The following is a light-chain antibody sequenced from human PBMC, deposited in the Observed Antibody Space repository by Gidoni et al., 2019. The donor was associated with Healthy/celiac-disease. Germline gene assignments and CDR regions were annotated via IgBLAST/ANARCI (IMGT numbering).Light chain of an antibody. CDR2: GAS. CDR3: QQYGSSLLT. Sequence: VLTQSPGTLSLSPGDRATLSCRASQSVSSSYLAWYQQKPGQAPRLLIYGASSRATGIPDRFSGSGSGTDFTLTISRLEPEDFAVYYCQQYGSSLLTFGPGTKVDIK. J-gene: IGKJ3*01. V-gene: IGKV3-20*01. CDR1: QSVSSSY.